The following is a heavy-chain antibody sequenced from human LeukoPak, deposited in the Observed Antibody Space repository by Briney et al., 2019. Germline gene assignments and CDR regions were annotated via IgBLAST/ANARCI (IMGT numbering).Heavy chain of an antibody. Sequence: PSETLSLTCAVFGGSFSGYYWTWIRQPPGKGLEWIGEINHSGSTNYNPSLKSRVTISVDTSKHQVSLRLNSVTAADTAVYYCARGPVVDYFDGSGYYYFDSWGQGTPVTVSS. D-gene: IGHD3-22*01. V-gene: IGHV4-34*01. J-gene: IGHJ4*02. CDR3: ARGPVVDYFDGSGYYYFDS. CDR2: INHSGST. CDR1: GGSFSGYY.